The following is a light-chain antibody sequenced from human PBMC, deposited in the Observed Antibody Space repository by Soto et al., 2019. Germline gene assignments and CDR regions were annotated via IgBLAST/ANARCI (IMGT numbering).Light chain of an antibody. Sequence: QSVLTQPASVSGSPGQSITISCTGTSSDVGGYNYVSWYQQHPGKAPKLMIYDVSNRPSGVSNRFSGSESGNTASLTIPGLQAEDEADYYCSSYTSSSTLLYVFGTGTKVTVL. V-gene: IGLV2-14*01. CDR3: SSYTSSSTLLYV. J-gene: IGLJ1*01. CDR2: DVS. CDR1: SSDVGGYNY.